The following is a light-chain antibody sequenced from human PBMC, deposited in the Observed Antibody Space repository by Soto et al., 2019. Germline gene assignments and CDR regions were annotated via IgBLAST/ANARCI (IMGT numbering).Light chain of an antibody. CDR3: QQYHDWPPYT. J-gene: IGKJ2*01. V-gene: IGKV3-15*01. CDR2: GAS. Sequence: EIVMTQSPATLSVSSGERATLSCRASQSVSRNLAWYQQKPGQAPRLLIYGASTRATGIPARFSGSGSGTEFTLTISSLQSEDFAVYYCQQYHDWPPYTFGQGTTLEIK. CDR1: QSVSRN.